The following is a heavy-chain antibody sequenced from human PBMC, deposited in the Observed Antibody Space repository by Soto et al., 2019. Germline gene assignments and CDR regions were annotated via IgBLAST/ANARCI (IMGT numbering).Heavy chain of an antibody. Sequence: SETLSLTCTVSGVSISSYYWNWIRQPPGKGLEWIGYVYYSGSTKYNPSLKSRVSISVDTSKNQFSLKLTSVTAADTAVYYCASYYYGSGNLDNWGQGTLVTVS. CDR1: GVSISSYY. J-gene: IGHJ4*02. CDR2: VYYSGST. V-gene: IGHV4-59*01. D-gene: IGHD3-10*01. CDR3: ASYYYGSGNLDN.